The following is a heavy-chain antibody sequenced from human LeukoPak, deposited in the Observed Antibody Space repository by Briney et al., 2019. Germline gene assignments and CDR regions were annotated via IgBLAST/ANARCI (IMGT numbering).Heavy chain of an antibody. D-gene: IGHD6-19*01. CDR1: GFTFSSYC. CDR3: ARGIAVAGTNWFDP. Sequence: GGSLRLSCAASGFTFSSYCMHWVRQAPGKGLEWVAVIWYDGSNKYYADSVKGRFTISRDNSKNTLYLQMNSLRAEDTAVYYCARGIAVAGTNWFDPWGQGTLVTVSS. V-gene: IGHV3-33*01. J-gene: IGHJ5*02. CDR2: IWYDGSNK.